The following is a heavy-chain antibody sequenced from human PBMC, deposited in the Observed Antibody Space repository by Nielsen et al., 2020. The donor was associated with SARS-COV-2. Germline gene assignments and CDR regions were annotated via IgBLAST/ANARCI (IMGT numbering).Heavy chain of an antibody. CDR2: VSAYNGNT. CDR3: ATGLGSGYYNY. V-gene: IGHV1-18*04. CDR1: GFTFSRHD. Sequence: ASVKVSCKGSGFTFSRHDHGITWVRQAPGQGLEWMGWVSAYNGNTNNAQKFQGRVTMTIDTSTSTAYVELRNLRSDDTAVYYCATGLGSGYYNYWGQGSLVTVSS. D-gene: IGHD6-25*01. J-gene: IGHJ4*02.